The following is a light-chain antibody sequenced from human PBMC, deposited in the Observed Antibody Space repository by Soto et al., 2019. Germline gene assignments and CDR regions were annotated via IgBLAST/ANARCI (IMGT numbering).Light chain of an antibody. V-gene: IGKV3-15*01. CDR3: QQYGSSFQNT. CDR1: RGISSN. CDR2: DAS. Sequence: IVMTQSPATLSVSPGERATLSCMASRGISSNLAWYQQKPGQAPRLLIYDASTRATGIPARFSGSGSGTDFTLTISRLEAEDFAVYYCQQYGSSFQNTFGQGTRLEIK. J-gene: IGKJ5*01.